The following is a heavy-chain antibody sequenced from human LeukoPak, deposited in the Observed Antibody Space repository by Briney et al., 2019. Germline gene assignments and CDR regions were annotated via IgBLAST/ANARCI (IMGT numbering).Heavy chain of an antibody. CDR2: INPNSGGT. J-gene: IGHJ4*02. CDR3: ASVSDYDSSGYRADY. Sequence: ASVKVSCKASGYTFTGYYMHWVRQAPGQGLEWMGRINPNSGGTNYAQKSQGRVTMTRDTSISTAYMELSRLRSDDTAVYYCASVSDYDSSGYRADYWGQGTLVTVSS. V-gene: IGHV1-2*06. D-gene: IGHD3-22*01. CDR1: GYTFTGYY.